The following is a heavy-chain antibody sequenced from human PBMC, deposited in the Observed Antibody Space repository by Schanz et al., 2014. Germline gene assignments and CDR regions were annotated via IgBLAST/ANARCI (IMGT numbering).Heavy chain of an antibody. V-gene: IGHV3-66*01. CDR3: ARAQGVIRLYYGVDV. Sequence: EVQLVESGGGLVQPGGSLRLSCAASGFTVSKNYMSWVRQAPGKGLEWVSIIYTDGSTYYADSVRDRFTISRDNSMNTVYLQMNSLRSDDAAVYYCARAQGVIRLYYGVDVWGQGTTXTVSS. CDR2: IYTDGST. J-gene: IGHJ6*02. D-gene: IGHD3-10*01. CDR1: GFTVSKNY.